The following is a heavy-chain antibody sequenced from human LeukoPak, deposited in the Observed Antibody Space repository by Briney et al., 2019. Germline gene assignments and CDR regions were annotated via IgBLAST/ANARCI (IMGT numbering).Heavy chain of an antibody. Sequence: ASVKVSCKASGYTFTSYGISWMRQAPGQGLEWMGWISAYNGNTNYAQKLQGRVTMTTDTSTSTAYMELRSLRSDDTAVYYCARGRWLQSDDAFDIWGQGTMVTVSS. CDR3: ARGRWLQSDDAFDI. J-gene: IGHJ3*02. CDR1: GYTFTSYG. V-gene: IGHV1-18*01. D-gene: IGHD5-24*01. CDR2: ISAYNGNT.